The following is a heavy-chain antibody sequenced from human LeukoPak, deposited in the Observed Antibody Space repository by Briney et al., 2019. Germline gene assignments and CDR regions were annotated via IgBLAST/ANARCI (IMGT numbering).Heavy chain of an antibody. CDR1: GGSISSHY. J-gene: IGHJ4*02. D-gene: IGHD6-6*01. Sequence: SETLSLTCTVSGGSISSHYWNWLRQPPGKGLEWIGYIYYSGSTKYNPSLKSRVTISIDMSKNQFPLNLSSVTAADTAMYYCAKGEADPVLFDYWGQGTLVTVSS. CDR3: AKGEADPVLFDY. CDR2: IYYSGST. V-gene: IGHV4-59*11.